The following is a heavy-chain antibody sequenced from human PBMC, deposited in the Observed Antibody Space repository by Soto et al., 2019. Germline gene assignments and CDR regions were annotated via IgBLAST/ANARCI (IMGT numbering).Heavy chain of an antibody. CDR1: GGTFSSYA. D-gene: IGHD7-27*01. J-gene: IGHJ3*02. CDR2: IIPIFGTA. CDR3: ARDHGPNLGLDI. Sequence: SVKVSCKASGGTFSSYAISWVRQAPGQGIEWMGGIIPIFGTANYAQKFQGRVTITADESTSTAYMELSSLRSEDSAVYYCARDHGPNLGLDIRGQGTMVTVSS. V-gene: IGHV1-69*13.